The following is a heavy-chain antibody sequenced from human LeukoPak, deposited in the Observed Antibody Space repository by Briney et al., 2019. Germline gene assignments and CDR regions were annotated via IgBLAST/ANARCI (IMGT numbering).Heavy chain of an antibody. J-gene: IGHJ5*02. CDR3: AEEAISAASMRGSWFDP. CDR2: ISASGGST. CDR1: GITFSSYA. Sequence: RGSLRLSCAASGITFSSYAMTWIRQAPGKGLEWVSGISASGGSTYYADSVQGRFSISRDYSKNTLYLQMNSLRAEDTAVYYCAEEAISAASMRGSWFDPWGQGTLVTVSS. V-gene: IGHV3-23*01. D-gene: IGHD6-13*01.